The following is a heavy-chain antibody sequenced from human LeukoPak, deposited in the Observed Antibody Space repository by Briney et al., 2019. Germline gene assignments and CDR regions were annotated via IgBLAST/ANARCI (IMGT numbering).Heavy chain of an antibody. V-gene: IGHV3-23*01. Sequence: GGSLRLSCAASGFTFSSHAMSWVRQAPGKGLEWVSGISGSGGSTYYADSVKGRFTISRDNSKNTLYLQMNSLRAEDTAVYCRATSSGGSKMVRGVVIITVNAFDIWGQGTMVTVSS. CDR1: GFTFSSHA. D-gene: IGHD3-10*01. CDR2: ISGSGGST. CDR3: ATSSGGSKMVRGVVIITVNAFDI. J-gene: IGHJ3*02.